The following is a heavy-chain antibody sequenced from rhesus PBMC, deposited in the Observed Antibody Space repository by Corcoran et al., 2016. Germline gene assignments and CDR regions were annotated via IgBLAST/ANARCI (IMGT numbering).Heavy chain of an antibody. D-gene: IGHD4-11*01. Sequence: QLQLQGSGPGLVKPSETLSLTCAVSGGSISSNYWSWFLQPPSNELDWIGRISCSGGSTDYNPSLKCRITISADTSKNQFSLKLSSVTAADTAVYYCARLPYYFDYWGQGVLVTVSS. J-gene: IGHJ4*01. CDR2: ISCSGGST. V-gene: IGHV4-173*01. CDR3: ARLPYYFDY. CDR1: GGSISSNY.